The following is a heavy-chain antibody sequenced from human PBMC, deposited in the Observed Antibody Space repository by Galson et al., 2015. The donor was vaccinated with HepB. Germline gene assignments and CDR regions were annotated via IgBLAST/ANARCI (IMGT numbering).Heavy chain of an antibody. J-gene: IGHJ4*02. CDR1: GGSISSYY. V-gene: IGHV4-59*01. Sequence: ETLSLTCTVSGGSISSYYWSWIRQPPGKGLEWIGYIYYSGSTNYNPSLKSRVTISVDTSKNQFSLKLSSVTAADTAVYYCARTPGGAAADYWGQGTLVTVSS. CDR2: IYYSGST. D-gene: IGHD6-13*01. CDR3: ARTPGGAAADY.